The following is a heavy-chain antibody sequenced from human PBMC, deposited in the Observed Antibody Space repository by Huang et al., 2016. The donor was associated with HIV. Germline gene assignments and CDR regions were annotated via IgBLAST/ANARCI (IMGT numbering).Heavy chain of an antibody. V-gene: IGHV4-30-2*01. CDR3: ARDLYSSGWHAFDT. J-gene: IGHJ3*02. CDR1: GGSIISSGYS. CDR2: IYHSGTA. D-gene: IGHD6-19*01. Sequence: QLQLQESGSRLVRPSETLSLTCAVSGGSIISSGYSWSWIRQPPGKGLEWIGYIYHSGTASYNQSLKRRVTMSVDTSKDRFSLKLTSVTAADTAVYYCARDLYSSGWHAFDTWGQGTMVTVSS.